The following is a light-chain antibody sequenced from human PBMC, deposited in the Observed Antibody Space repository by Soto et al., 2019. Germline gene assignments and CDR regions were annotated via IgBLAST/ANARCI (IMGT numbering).Light chain of an antibody. CDR3: QQYQSYPWT. CDR2: KAP. CDR1: QRVSSW. V-gene: IGKV1-5*03. J-gene: IGKJ1*01. Sequence: DIQMTQSPSTLSASLGDRVTITSRAIQRVSSWLAWYQQRPGKAPNVLIYKAPSLGSGVPSRFSGSGSGTEFTLTISSLQPDDFATYYCQQYQSYPWTFGQGTKVEIK.